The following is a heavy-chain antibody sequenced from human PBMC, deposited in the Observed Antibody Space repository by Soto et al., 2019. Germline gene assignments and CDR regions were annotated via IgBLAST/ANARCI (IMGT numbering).Heavy chain of an antibody. CDR1: GFTFSDYY. CDR3: ARDGLYSGYHDPKKFDY. D-gene: IGHD5-12*01. V-gene: IGHV3-11*05. CDR2: ISSSSSYT. J-gene: IGHJ4*02. Sequence: QVQLVESGGGLVKPGGSLRLSCAASGFTFSDYYMSWIHQAPGKGLEWVSYISSSSSYTNYADSVKGRFTISRDNAKNSLYLQMNSLRAEDTAVYYCARDGLYSGYHDPKKFDYWGQGTLVTVSS.